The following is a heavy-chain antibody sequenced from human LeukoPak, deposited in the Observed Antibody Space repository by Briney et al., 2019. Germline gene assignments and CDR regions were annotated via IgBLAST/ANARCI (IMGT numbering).Heavy chain of an antibody. J-gene: IGHJ3*02. V-gene: IGHV4-59*01. D-gene: IGHD1-7*01. CDR2: IYYSGST. Sequence: SETLSPTCTVSGGPFKSYYWTWIRQPPGKGLEWIGYIYYSGSTNYNPSLKSRVTISVDTSKNQFSLKLSSVTAADTAVYYCARGPVGGTTYNDGDAFDIWGQGTMVTVSS. CDR3: ARGPVGGTTYNDGDAFDI. CDR1: GGPFKSYY.